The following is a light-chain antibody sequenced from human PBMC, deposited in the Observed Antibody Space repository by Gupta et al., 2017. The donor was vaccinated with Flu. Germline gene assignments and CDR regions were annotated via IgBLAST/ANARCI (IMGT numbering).Light chain of an antibody. CDR2: EVT. CDR1: SSDIGNYNR. CDR3: SSYTSSYTYV. J-gene: IGLJ1*01. V-gene: IGLV2-18*02. Sequence: TSSDIGNYNRVSWYQQPPGTVPKLIIYEVTNRPSGVPDRFSGSKSGNTASLTISGLQAEDEADYYCSSYTSSYTYVVGTGTKLTVL.